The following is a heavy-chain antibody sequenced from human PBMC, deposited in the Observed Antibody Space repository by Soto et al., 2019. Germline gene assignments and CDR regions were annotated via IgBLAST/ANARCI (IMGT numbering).Heavy chain of an antibody. D-gene: IGHD2-2*01. CDR3: ARSQGSSTSLEIYYYYYYGMDV. J-gene: IGHJ6*02. CDR2: IIPITGTA. V-gene: IGHV1-69*01. Sequence: QVQLVQSGAKVKKPGSSVKVSCKASGGTFGSHAISWVRQAPRQGPEWMGGIIPITGTANYAQKFQGRVTITADESTSTASMQLSSLTSEDTAVYYCARSQGSSTSLEIYYYYYYGMDVWGQGTTVTVSS. CDR1: GGTFGSHA.